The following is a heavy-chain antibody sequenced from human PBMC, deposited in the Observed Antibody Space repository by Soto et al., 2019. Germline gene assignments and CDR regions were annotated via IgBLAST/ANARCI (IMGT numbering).Heavy chain of an antibody. J-gene: IGHJ6*02. D-gene: IGHD4-17*01. CDR2: ISGSGRSK. CDR3: ARDPQREANYGEFDYDLDV. CDR1: GFTFSHYE. V-gene: IGHV3-48*03. Sequence: EVQLVESGGGLVQPGGSLRLSCAASGFTFSHYELNWVRQARGKGLEWVSYISGSGRSKSYADSVRGRFTISRDNANNPLYLQMNSLRVEDTAVYFCARDPQREANYGEFDYDLDVWGQGTTVTVSS.